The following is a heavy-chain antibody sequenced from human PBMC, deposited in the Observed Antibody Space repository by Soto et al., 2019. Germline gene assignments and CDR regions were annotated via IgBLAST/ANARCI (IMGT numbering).Heavy chain of an antibody. CDR3: ARWGLPISVRGPSDY. D-gene: IGHD3-16*01. J-gene: IGHJ4*02. Sequence: EASVKVSCKDSGYTFTSYGISWVRHAPGQGLEWMGWISAYNGNTNYAQKLQGRVTMTTDTSTSTAYMELRSLRSDDTAVYYCARWGLPISVRGPSDYWGQGTLVTVSS. CDR2: ISAYNGNT. CDR1: GYTFTSYG. V-gene: IGHV1-18*01.